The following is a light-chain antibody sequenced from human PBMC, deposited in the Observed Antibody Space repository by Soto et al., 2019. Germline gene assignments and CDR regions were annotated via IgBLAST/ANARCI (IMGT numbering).Light chain of an antibody. CDR2: DVS. J-gene: IGLJ1*01. CDR3: NSYAGSSYV. Sequence: QSALTPPASVSGTPGQSITISCTGTSSDVGPYNYVSWYHQYPGKAPQLLIYDVSNRPSGVSCRVSGSKSGNTTSLTISELQAEDEGDHYCNSYAGSSYVFGTGTKVTAL. V-gene: IGLV2-14*03. CDR1: SSDVGPYNY.